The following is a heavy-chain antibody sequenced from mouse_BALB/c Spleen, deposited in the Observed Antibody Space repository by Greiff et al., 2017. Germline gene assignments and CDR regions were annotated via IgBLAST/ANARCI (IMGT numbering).Heavy chain of an antibody. D-gene: IGHD1-1*01. V-gene: IGHV14-4*02. J-gene: IGHJ4*01. CDR1: GFNIKDYY. CDR3: TNYGSSSGYFDY. CDR2: IDPENGDT. Sequence: VQLQQSGAELVRSGASVKLSCTASGFNIKDYYMHWVKQRPEQGLEWIGWIDPENGDTEYAPKFQGKATMTADTSSNTAYLQLSSLTSEDTAVYYCTNYGSSSGYFDYWGQGTSVTVSS.